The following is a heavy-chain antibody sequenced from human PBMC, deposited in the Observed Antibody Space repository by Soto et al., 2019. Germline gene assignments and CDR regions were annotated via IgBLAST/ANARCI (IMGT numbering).Heavy chain of an antibody. J-gene: IGHJ2*01. V-gene: IGHV3-74*01. D-gene: IGHD2-21*02. CDR1: DSTSSNYW. CDR2: ILRIGTST. CDR3: ARDGAYCGGDCYSPWYFDL. Sequence: EVQLVESGGGLVQPGGSLRLSCEASDSTSSNYWLNWVGQAPGRGLVWVSRILRIGTSTSYADSVKGRFTISRDNAKNTLYLQMNSLRAEDTAVYYCARDGAYCGGDCYSPWYFDLWGRGTLVTVSS.